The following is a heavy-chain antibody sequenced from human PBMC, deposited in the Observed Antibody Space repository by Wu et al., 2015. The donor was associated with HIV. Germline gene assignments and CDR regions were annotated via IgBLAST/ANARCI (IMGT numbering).Heavy chain of an antibody. CDR2: ISAYNGNT. CDR3: ARGKYYDILTGPVYGMDV. J-gene: IGHJ6*02. Sequence: QVQLVQSGAEVKKPGASVKVSCKASGYTFTSYGISWVRQAPGQGLEWMGWISAYNGNTNYAQKLQGRVTMTTDTSTSTAYMELRSLRSDDTAVYYCARGKYYDILTGPVYGMDVVGPRGPRSTVSS. D-gene: IGHD3-9*01. CDR1: GYTFTSYG. V-gene: IGHV1-18*01.